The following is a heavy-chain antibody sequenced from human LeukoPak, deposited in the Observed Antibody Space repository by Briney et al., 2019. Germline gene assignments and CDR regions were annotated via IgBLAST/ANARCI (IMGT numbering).Heavy chain of an antibody. CDR1: GFTFSNYW. CDR2: IKQDGSEK. CDR3: ARPTPGVDYYGMDV. D-gene: IGHD1-14*01. V-gene: IGHV3-7*03. Sequence: GGSLRLSCAASGFTFSNYWMSWVRQAPGKGLERVANIKQDGSEKYYVDSVKGRFTISRDNAKNSLYLQMNSLRAEDTAVYYCARPTPGVDYYGMDVWGQGTTVTVSS. J-gene: IGHJ6*02.